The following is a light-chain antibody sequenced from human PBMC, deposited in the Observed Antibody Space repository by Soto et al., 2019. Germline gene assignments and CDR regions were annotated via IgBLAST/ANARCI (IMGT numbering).Light chain of an antibody. CDR3: SSYTRSDIFI. CDR2: EVT. J-gene: IGLJ1*01. Sequence: QSVLTQPASVSGSPGQSITISCTGTSSDVGGYNYVSWYQQHPGKAPKLMIYEVTNRPSGVSNRFSGSKSGNTASLTISGLQAEDEADYYCSSYTRSDIFIFGTGTKAPS. V-gene: IGLV2-14*01. CDR1: SSDVGGYNY.